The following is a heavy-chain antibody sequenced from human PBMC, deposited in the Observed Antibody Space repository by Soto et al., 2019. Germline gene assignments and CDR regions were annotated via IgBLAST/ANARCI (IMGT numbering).Heavy chain of an antibody. CDR3: ARDQAAVAQPAYFDY. CDR2: IYYSGST. Sequence: QVQLQESGPGLVKPSETLSLTCTVSGGSVSSGSYYWSWIRQPPGKGLEWIGYIYYSGSTNYNPSLTSRVTISVDTSKNQFSLKLSSVTAADTALYYCARDQAAVAQPAYFDYWGQGTLVTVSS. V-gene: IGHV4-61*01. J-gene: IGHJ4*02. D-gene: IGHD6-19*01. CDR1: GGSVSSGSYY.